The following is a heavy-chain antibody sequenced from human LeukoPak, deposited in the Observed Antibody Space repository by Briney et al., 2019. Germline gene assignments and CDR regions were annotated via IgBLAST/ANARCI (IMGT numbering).Heavy chain of an antibody. D-gene: IGHD2-21*02. CDR2: IYYSGGT. J-gene: IGHJ3*02. V-gene: IGHV4-59*01. CDR1: GSSISSYY. Sequence: PSETLSLTCTVSGSSISSYYWSWIRQPPGKGLEWIGYIYYSGGTNYNPSLKSRVTISVDTSKNQFSLKLSSVTAADTAVYYCARVGCGGDCYSNDAFDIWGQGTMVTVSS. CDR3: ARVGCGGDCYSNDAFDI.